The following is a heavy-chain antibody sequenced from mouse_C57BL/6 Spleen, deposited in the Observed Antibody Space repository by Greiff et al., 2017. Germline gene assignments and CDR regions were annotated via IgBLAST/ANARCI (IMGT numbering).Heavy chain of an antibody. CDR1: GFTFSDYG. D-gene: IGHD2-4*01. Sequence: EVHLVESGGGLVKPGGSLKLSCAASGFTFSDYGMHWVRQAPEKGLEWVAYISSGSSTIYYADTVTGRFTISRDNAKNTLYLQMTRLRSEDTAMYYCASDYESLDYWGQGTTLTVSS. V-gene: IGHV5-17*01. CDR2: ISSGSSTI. J-gene: IGHJ2*01. CDR3: ASDYESLDY.